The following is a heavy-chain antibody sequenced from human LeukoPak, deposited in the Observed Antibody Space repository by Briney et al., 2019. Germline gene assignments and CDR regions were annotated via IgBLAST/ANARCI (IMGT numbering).Heavy chain of an antibody. CDR3: AREILGELHY. CDR2: ISYDGSNK. Sequence: GGSLRLSCAASGFTFSSYAMHWVRQAPGKGLEWVAVISYDGSNKYYADSVKGRFTISRDNAKNSLYLQMNSLRAEDTAVYYCAREILGELHYWGQGTLVTVSS. D-gene: IGHD1-26*01. J-gene: IGHJ4*02. V-gene: IGHV3-30-3*01. CDR1: GFTFSSYA.